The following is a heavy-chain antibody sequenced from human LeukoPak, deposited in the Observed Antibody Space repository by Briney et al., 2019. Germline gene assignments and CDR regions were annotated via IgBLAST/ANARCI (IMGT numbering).Heavy chain of an antibody. CDR1: GYSFTSYW. CDR3: ARHTRNLADFGMDV. J-gene: IGHJ6*02. Sequence: GESLKISCKGSGYSFTSYWIGGARQMPGKGLEWMGIIYPGDSDTRYSPSFQGQVAISADKSISTAYLQWSSLKASDTAMYYRARHTRNLADFGMDVWGQGTTVTVSS. CDR2: IYPGDSDT. V-gene: IGHV5-51*01. D-gene: IGHD1-14*01.